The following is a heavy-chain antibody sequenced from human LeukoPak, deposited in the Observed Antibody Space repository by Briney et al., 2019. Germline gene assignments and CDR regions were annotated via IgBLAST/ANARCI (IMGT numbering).Heavy chain of an antibody. CDR1: GFTFSGFW. V-gene: IGHV3-7*03. J-gene: IGHJ3*02. CDR3: AKRPHAFDI. CDR2: INSDGSEG. Sequence: GGSLRLSCAVSGFTFSGFWMSWSRQAPGRGLEWVASINSDGSEGYYADVVKGRFTISRDNAKNSLYLQINSLRAEDTAVYYCAKRPHAFDIWGQGTMVTVSS.